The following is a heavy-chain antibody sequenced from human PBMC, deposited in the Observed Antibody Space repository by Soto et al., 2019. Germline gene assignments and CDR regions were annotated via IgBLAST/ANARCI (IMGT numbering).Heavy chain of an antibody. CDR3: ASESSSYNWFDP. CDR1: GFTFSSYS. V-gene: IGHV3-48*02. J-gene: IGHJ5*02. CDR2: ISSTSSTI. Sequence: EVQLVESGGGLVQPGGSLRLSCAASGFTFSSYSMNWVRQAPGKGLEWVSYISSTSSTIYFADSVKGRFTISRDNAKNSLYLQMNSLRDEDTAVYYCASESSSYNWFDPWGQGTLVTVSS. D-gene: IGHD6-13*01.